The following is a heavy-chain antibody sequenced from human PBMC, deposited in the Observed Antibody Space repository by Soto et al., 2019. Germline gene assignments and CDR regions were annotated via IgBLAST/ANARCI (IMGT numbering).Heavy chain of an antibody. V-gene: IGHV4-30-4*01. Sequence: QVQLQESGPGLVKPSQTLSLTCNVSGGSISNAIYNWNWVRQPPGKGLEWIGYIYYTGSTYYSPSLKSRVTISVDTSRNRFSLKLSSVTAADTAVYYCARDVQIRSTGMRSFDLWGQGTLVTVSS. CDR1: GGSISNAIYN. CDR2: IYYTGST. D-gene: IGHD3-10*01. CDR3: ARDVQIRSTGMRSFDL. J-gene: IGHJ4*02.